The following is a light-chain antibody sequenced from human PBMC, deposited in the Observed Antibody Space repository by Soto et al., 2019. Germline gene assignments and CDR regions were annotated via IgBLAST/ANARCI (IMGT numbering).Light chain of an antibody. CDR1: STDVGAYNS. J-gene: IGLJ1*01. CDR3: SSYTSSSTYV. CDR2: DVS. V-gene: IGLV2-14*03. Sequence: QSALTQPASVSGSPGQSIANSCTGTSTDVGAYNSVSWYQQHPGRAPKLMIHDVSNRPSGVSNRFSGSKSGNTASLTISGLQAEDEADYYCSSYTSSSTYVFGTGTKLTVL.